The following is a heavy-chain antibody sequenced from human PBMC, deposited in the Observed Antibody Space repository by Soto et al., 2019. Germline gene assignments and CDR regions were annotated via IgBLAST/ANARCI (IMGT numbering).Heavy chain of an antibody. V-gene: IGHV4-31*03. CDR1: GGSISSGGYY. J-gene: IGHJ6*02. Sequence: QVQLQESGPGLVKPSQTLSLTCTVSGGSISSGGYYWSWIRQHPGKGLEWIGYIYYSGSTYYNPSLKSRGTLSVDSSEIQFSLKLSSVTAADTDGYYCARGGGYSGYDFFGWYGWCQGTTVTVS. CDR2: IYYSGST. D-gene: IGHD5-12*01. CDR3: ARGGGYSGYDFFGWYG.